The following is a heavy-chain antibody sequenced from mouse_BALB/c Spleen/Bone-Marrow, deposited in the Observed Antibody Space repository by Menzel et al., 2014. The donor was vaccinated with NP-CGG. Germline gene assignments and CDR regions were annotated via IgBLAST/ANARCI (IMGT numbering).Heavy chain of an antibody. D-gene: IGHD1-1*01. J-gene: IGHJ3*01. Sequence: EVKLMESGPGLVKPSQSLSLTCSVTGYSITSGYYWNWIRQLPGNKPEWMGYKSYDGSNNYNPSLKNRISITRDTSKNQFFLKLNSVTTEDTATYYCAREGGSRAYWGQGTLVTVSA. CDR3: AREGGSRAY. V-gene: IGHV3-6*02. CDR1: GYSITSGYY. CDR2: KSYDGSN.